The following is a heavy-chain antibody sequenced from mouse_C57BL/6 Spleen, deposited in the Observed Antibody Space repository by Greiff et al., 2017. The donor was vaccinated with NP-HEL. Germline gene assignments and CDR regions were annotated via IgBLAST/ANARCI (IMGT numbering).Heavy chain of an antibody. CDR3: ARDYYYGSSPYFDY. D-gene: IGHD1-1*01. CDR1: GYTFTSYW. Sequence: LQQPGASVKLSCKASGYTFTSYWMHWVKQRPGQGLEWIGMIHPNSGSTNYNEKFKSKATLTVDKSSSTAYMQLSSLTSEDSAVYYCARDYYYGSSPYFDYWGQGTTLTVSS. J-gene: IGHJ2*01. V-gene: IGHV1-64*01. CDR2: IHPNSGST.